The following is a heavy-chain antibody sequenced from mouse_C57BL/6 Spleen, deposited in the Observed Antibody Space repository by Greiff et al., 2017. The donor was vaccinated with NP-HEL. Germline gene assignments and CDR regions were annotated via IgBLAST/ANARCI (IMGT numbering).Heavy chain of an antibody. Sequence: VQLQQSGPELVKPGASVKMSCKASGYTFTDYNMHWVKQSHGKSLEWIGYINPNNGGTSYNQKFKGKATLTVNKSSSTAYMELRSLTSEDSAVYYCARPIYYGSSSYYYAMDYWGQGTSVTVSS. V-gene: IGHV1-22*01. CDR2: INPNNGGT. J-gene: IGHJ4*01. CDR1: GYTFTDYN. CDR3: ARPIYYGSSSYYYAMDY. D-gene: IGHD1-1*01.